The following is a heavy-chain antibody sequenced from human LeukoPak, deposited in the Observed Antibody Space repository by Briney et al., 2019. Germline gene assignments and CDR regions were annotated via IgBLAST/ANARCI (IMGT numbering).Heavy chain of an antibody. V-gene: IGHV1-18*01. Sequence: ASVKVSCKASGYTFTSYGISWVRQAPGQGLEWMGWISAYNGNTNYAQKLQGRVTMTTDTSTSTVYMELSSLRSEDTAVYYCAREVRGYDSSGYYPPRVAFDIWGQGTMVTVSS. CDR3: AREVRGYDSSGYYPPRVAFDI. J-gene: IGHJ3*02. D-gene: IGHD3-22*01. CDR1: GYTFTSYG. CDR2: ISAYNGNT.